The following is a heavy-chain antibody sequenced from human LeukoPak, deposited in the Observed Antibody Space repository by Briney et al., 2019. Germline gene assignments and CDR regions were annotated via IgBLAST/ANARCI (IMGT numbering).Heavy chain of an antibody. V-gene: IGHV3-11*01. D-gene: IGHD2-2*03. CDR2: ISYSGDTI. J-gene: IGHJ3*02. CDR1: EFTFSDYY. CDR3: AKDWMKGASDDAFDI. Sequence: GGSLRLSCAASEFTFSDYYMSWIRQAPGKGLEWVSYISYSGDTIYYADSVKGRFTVSRDNAKNSLYLQMNSLRAEDTAVYYCAKDWMKGASDDAFDIWGQGTMVTVSS.